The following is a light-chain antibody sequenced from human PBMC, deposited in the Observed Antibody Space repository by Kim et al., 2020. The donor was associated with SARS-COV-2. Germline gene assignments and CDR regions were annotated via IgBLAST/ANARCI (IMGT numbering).Light chain of an antibody. CDR2: GAS. V-gene: IGKV3-15*01. CDR1: QSVSSS. J-gene: IGKJ1*01. Sequence: SPGERATLSCRDSQSVSSSLAWYQQKPGQAPRLLIYGASTRATGIPARFSGSGSGTEFTLTISSLQSEDFAVYYCQQCYNWPPWTFGQGTKVDIK. CDR3: QQCYNWPPWT.